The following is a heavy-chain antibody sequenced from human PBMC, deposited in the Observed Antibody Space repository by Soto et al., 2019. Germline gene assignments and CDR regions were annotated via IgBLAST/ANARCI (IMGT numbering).Heavy chain of an antibody. Sequence: GGSLRLSCAASGFTFSSYGMHWVRPAPGKGLEWVAVIWYDGSNKYYADSVKGRFTISRDNSKNTLYLQMNSLRVEDTGIYYCAKASSWYYYYSMDVWGRGTAVTVSS. V-gene: IGHV3-33*06. D-gene: IGHD3-16*01. CDR3: AKASSWYYYYSMDV. CDR2: IWYDGSNK. CDR1: GFTFSSYG. J-gene: IGHJ6*02.